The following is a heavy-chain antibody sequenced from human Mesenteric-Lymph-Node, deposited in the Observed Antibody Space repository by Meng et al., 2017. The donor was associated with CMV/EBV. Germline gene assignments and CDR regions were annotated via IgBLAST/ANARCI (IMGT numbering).Heavy chain of an antibody. V-gene: IGHV4-59*01. J-gene: IGHJ5*02. CDR3: ARGLTMIVFDP. Sequence: SETLSLTCTVSGGSIRSDYWSWIRQPPGKGLEWIGYIYYSGSTNYNPSLKSRVTISVDTSKNQFSLKLSSVTAADTAVYYCARGLTMIVFDPWGQGTLVTVPQ. CDR1: GGSIRSDY. D-gene: IGHD3-22*01. CDR2: IYYSGST.